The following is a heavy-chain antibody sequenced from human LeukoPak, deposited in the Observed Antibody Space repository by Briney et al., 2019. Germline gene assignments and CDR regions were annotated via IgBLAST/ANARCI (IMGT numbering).Heavy chain of an antibody. CDR1: GGSISSSSYY. D-gene: IGHD3-10*01. Sequence: SETLSLTCTVSGGSISSSSYYWGWIRQPPGQGLAWIGYIYYTGSTNYNPSLKSRVTISLDTSKNQFSLKLSSVTAADTAVYYCARARGFGERLDYWGQGTLVTVSS. CDR3: ARARGFGERLDY. CDR2: IYYTGST. V-gene: IGHV4-61*05. J-gene: IGHJ4*02.